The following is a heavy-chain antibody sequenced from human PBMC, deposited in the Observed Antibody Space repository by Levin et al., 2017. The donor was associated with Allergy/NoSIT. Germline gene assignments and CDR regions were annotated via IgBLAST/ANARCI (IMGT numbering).Heavy chain of an antibody. V-gene: IGHV4-34*01. CDR1: GGSFSGYY. D-gene: IGHD3-9*01. CDR3: ARGRLELVRYFDWSIGVLDY. J-gene: IGHJ4*02. CDR2: INHSGST. Sequence: SETLSLTCAVYGGSFSGYYWSWIRQPPGKGLEWIGEINHSGSTNYNPSLKSRVTISVDTSKNQFSLKLSSVTAADTAVYYCARGRLELVRYFDWSIGVLDYWGQGTLVTVSS.